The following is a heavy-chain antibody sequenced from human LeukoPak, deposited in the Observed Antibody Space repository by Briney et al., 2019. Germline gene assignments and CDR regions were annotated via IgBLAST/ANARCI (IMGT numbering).Heavy chain of an antibody. Sequence: ASVKVSCKASGYTFTSYDINWVRQAPGQGLEWMGWMNPNSGNTGYAQKFQGRGTITSHTSISTAYMELSSLRSEDTAVYYCARGGGSAAARRFDPWGQGTLVTVSS. CDR3: ARGGGSAAARRFDP. D-gene: IGHD6-13*01. J-gene: IGHJ5*02. CDR1: GYTFTSYD. CDR2: MNPNSGNT. V-gene: IGHV1-8*03.